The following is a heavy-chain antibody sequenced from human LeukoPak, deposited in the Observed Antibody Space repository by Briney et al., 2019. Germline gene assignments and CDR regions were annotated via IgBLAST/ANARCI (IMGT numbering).Heavy chain of an antibody. D-gene: IGHD4-23*01. CDR3: ARGLSYGGTPFDY. CDR2: IIPIFGTA. J-gene: IGHJ4*02. CDR1: GGTFSSYA. Sequence: ASVKVSCKASGGTFSSYAISWVRQAPGQGLEWMGGIIPIFGTANYAQKFQGRVTITTDESTSTAYMELSSLRSEDTAVYYCARGLSYGGTPFDYWDQGTLVTVSS. V-gene: IGHV1-69*05.